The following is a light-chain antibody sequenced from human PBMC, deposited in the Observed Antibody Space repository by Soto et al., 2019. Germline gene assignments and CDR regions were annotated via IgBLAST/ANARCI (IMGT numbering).Light chain of an antibody. CDR1: QSISSW. CDR2: KAS. J-gene: IGKJ4*01. V-gene: IGKV1-5*03. CDR3: QQYTSYTLA. Sequence: DIQMTQSPSTLSASVGDRVTITCRASQSISSWLAWYQQKPGKAPNLLIYKASSLESGVPSRFSGSGSGTEFTLTIRSLQPDDVATYYCQQYTSYTLAFGGGTKVEIK.